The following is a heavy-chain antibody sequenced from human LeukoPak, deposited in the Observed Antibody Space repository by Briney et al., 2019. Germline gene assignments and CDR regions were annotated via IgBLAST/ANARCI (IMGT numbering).Heavy chain of an antibody. Sequence: GGSLRLSCAVSGFTFSNYGMSWVRQAPGKGLEWVSTITGSGATTYYADSVKGRFTISRGNSKNTLYLQMNSLRAEDTAVFYCAKRGFYYDSSGYYYFDFWGQGTLVTVSS. CDR2: ITGSGATT. V-gene: IGHV3-23*01. CDR1: GFTFSNYG. J-gene: IGHJ4*02. CDR3: AKRGFYYDSSGYYYFDF. D-gene: IGHD3-22*01.